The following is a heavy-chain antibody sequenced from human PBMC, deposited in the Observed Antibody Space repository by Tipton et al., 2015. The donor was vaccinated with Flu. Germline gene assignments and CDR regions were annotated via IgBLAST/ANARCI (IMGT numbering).Heavy chain of an antibody. V-gene: IGHV4-38-2*01. Sequence: TLSLTCAVSDYSISSGYYWGWIRQPPGKGLEWIGCISHTGRTYYNPPLKSRVTISVDTSKNQFSLTLSSVTAADTAVYYCARVAHNWNYSIDYWGQGTLVTVSS. D-gene: IGHD1-7*01. CDR3: ARVAHNWNYSIDY. CDR1: DYSISSGYY. CDR2: ISHTGRT. J-gene: IGHJ4*02.